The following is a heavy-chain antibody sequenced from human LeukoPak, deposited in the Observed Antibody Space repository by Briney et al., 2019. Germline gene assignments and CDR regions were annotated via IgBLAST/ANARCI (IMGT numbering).Heavy chain of an antibody. CDR2: IYYSGTP. Sequence: PSETLSLTCTVSGGSISSRTYYWGWIRQPPGKGLEWIGTIYYSGTPYYNPSLKSRVTISLDTSKNQFSLKLSSVTAADTAIYYCATITHDGEFFDYWGQGTVVAVSS. CDR1: GGSISSRTYY. CDR3: ATITHDGEFFDY. V-gene: IGHV4-39*07. D-gene: IGHD3-10*01. J-gene: IGHJ4*02.